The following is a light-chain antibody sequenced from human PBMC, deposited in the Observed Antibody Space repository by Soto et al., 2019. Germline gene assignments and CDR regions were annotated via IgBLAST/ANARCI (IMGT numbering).Light chain of an antibody. V-gene: IGLV2-14*01. J-gene: IGLJ1*01. CDR3: SSYTSSSSDYV. CDR1: SSDVGGYNY. CDR2: EVS. Sequence: QSVLTQPASVSGSPGQSITISCTGTSSDVGGYNYVSWYQQHPGKAPTLTIYEVSNRPSGVSNRVSGSKSGNTASLTISGLQAEDEADYYCSSYTSSSSDYVFGTGTKVTVL.